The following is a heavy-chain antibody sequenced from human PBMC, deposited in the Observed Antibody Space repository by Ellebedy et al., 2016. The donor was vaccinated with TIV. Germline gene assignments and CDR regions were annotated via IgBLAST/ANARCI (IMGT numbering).Heavy chain of an antibody. V-gene: IGHV4-59*01. CDR3: ARGAGYFDY. D-gene: IGHD6-19*01. Sequence: MPGGSLRLSCTVSGGSISSYYWSWIRQPPGKGLEWIGYIYYSGSTNYNPSLKSRVTISVDTSKNQFSLKLSSVTAADTAVYYCARGAGYFDYWGQGTLVTVSS. CDR1: GGSISSYY. CDR2: IYYSGST. J-gene: IGHJ4*02.